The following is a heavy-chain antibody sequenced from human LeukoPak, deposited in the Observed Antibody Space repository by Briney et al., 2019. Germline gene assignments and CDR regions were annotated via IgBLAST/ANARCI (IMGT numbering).Heavy chain of an antibody. Sequence: SETLSLTCTVSGGSISSYYWSWIRQPPGKGLEWIGYIYYSGSTNYNPSLKSRVTISVDTSKNQFSLKLSSVTAADTAVYYCARQPKLLWFGELPYYFDYWGQGTLVTVSS. D-gene: IGHD3-10*01. J-gene: IGHJ4*02. CDR2: IYYSGST. V-gene: IGHV4-59*08. CDR1: GGSISSYY. CDR3: ARQPKLLWFGELPYYFDY.